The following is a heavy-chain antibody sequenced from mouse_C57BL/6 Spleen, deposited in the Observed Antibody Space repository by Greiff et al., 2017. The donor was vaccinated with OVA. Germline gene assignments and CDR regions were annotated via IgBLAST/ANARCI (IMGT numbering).Heavy chain of an antibody. CDR3: ACSYDYGVFAY. CDR1: GYTFTDYY. J-gene: IGHJ3*01. V-gene: IGHV1-76*01. CDR2: IYPGSGNT. D-gene: IGHD2-4*01. Sequence: QVQLQQSGAELVRPGASVKLSCKASGYTFTDYYINWVKQRPGQGLEWIARIYPGSGNTYYNEKFKGKATLTADKSSSTAYMQLSSLTSEDSAVYFGACSYDYGVFAYWGQGTLVTVSA.